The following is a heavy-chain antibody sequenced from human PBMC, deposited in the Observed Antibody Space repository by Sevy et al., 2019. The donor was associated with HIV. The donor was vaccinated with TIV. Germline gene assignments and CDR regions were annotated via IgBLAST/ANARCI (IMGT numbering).Heavy chain of an antibody. J-gene: IGHJ5*02. V-gene: IGHV3-30-3*01. CDR2: ISYDGSNK. CDR3: ARDLGSGYYYGWFDP. CDR1: GFSFSSYA. Sequence: GGSLRLSCAASGFSFSSYAMHWVRQAPGKGLEWVAVISYDGSNKYYADSVKCRFTISRDNSKNTLYLQMNSLRAEDTAVYYCARDLGSGYYYGWFDPWGQGTLVTVSS. D-gene: IGHD3-22*01.